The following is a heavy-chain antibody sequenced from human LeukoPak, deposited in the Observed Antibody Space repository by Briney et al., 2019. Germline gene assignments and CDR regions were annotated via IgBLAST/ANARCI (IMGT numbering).Heavy chain of an antibody. CDR3: ARHSYLGGSHAFDI. V-gene: IGHV4-39*01. D-gene: IGHD4-23*01. Sequence: SETLSLTCSGSGGSIYSSSYYWGWIRQPPGKGLEWIGSIYYSGSTYYNPSLKSRVTISVDTSKNQFSLKLSSVTAADTAVYYCARHSYLGGSHAFDIWGQGTMATVSS. J-gene: IGHJ3*02. CDR1: GGSIYSSSYY. CDR2: IYYSGST.